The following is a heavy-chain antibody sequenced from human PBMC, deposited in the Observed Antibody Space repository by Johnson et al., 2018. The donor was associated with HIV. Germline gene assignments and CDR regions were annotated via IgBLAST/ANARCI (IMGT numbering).Heavy chain of an antibody. D-gene: IGHD1-26*01. CDR2: TSFDERGK. V-gene: IGHV3-30*04. J-gene: IGHJ3*01. CDR3: AREGAIAGAATEALDL. CDR1: GFTFDDYA. Sequence: QVQLVESGGGLVQPGRSLRLSCAASGFTFDDYAMHWVRQAPGKGLEWVATTSFDERGKHYTDSVKGRFPISRDHSKNALYLQLNSLRPEDTAVYYCAREGAIAGAATEALDLWGQGTMVIVS.